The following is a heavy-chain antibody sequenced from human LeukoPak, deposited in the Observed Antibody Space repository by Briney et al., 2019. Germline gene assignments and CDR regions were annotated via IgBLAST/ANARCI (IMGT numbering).Heavy chain of an antibody. D-gene: IGHD3-10*01. V-gene: IGHV4-59*08. CDR1: GGSISSYY. CDR3: ARHTLLGSGSYFDN. Sequence: HSETLSLNCTVSGGSISSYYWSWIRQPPGKGLEWIGYIYYSGSTYYSPSLESRLVISVDTSKNQFSLKLSSVTAADTAVYYCARHTLLGSGSYFDNWGQGALVTVSS. J-gene: IGHJ4*02. CDR2: IYYSGST.